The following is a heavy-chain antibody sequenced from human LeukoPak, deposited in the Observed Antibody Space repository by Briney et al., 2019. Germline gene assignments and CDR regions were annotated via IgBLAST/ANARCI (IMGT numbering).Heavy chain of an antibody. J-gene: IGHJ5*02. CDR2: IYYSGST. CDR1: GGSISSSSYY. Sequence: PSETLSLTCTVSGGSISSSSYYWGWIRQPPGKGLEWIGSIYYSGSTYYNPSLKSRVTISADTSKNQFSLKLSSVTAADTAVYYCARTIFGVVSWFDPWGQGTLVTVSS. V-gene: IGHV4-39*01. CDR3: ARTIFGVVSWFDP. D-gene: IGHD3-3*01.